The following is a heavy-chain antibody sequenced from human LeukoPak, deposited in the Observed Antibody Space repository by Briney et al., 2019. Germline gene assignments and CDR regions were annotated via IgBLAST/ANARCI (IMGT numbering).Heavy chain of an antibody. D-gene: IGHD1-7*01. CDR1: GYTFTNYC. J-gene: IGHJ5*02. Sequence: ASVKVSCKASGYTFTNYCMHWVRQAPGQGLEWMGLITPSGTTTYAQNFQGRVTTTRDTSTSTVYMELSSLRSDDTAVYYCAKCSETGTTRWFDPWGQGTLVTVSS. V-gene: IGHV1-46*01. CDR3: AKCSETGTTRWFDP. CDR2: ITPSGTT.